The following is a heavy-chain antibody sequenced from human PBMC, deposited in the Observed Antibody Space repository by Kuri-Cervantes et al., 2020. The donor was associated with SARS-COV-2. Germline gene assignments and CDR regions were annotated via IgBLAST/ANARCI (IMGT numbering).Heavy chain of an antibody. CDR3: ARGLRRRYFDL. CDR2: MNPNSGNT. V-gene: IGHV1-8*02. Sequence: AGVNVPYKASGYTFTSYDINWVRQAIGQGLEWMGWMNPNSGNTGYAQKFQGRVTMTRNTSISTAYMELSSLRSEDTAVDYCARGLRRRYFDLWGRGTLVTVSS. J-gene: IGHJ2*01. CDR1: GYTFTSYD. D-gene: IGHD2-15*01.